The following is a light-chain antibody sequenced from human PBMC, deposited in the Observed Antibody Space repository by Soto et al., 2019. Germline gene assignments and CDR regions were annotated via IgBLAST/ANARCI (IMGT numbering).Light chain of an antibody. J-gene: IGLJ3*02. V-gene: IGLV1-44*01. CDR2: DNH. Sequence: QSVLTHPPSASGTPGQRVTIACSGSSSNIGSNSVNWYQQLPGTAPKVVIYDNHQRPSGVPYRFSGSKSGTSASLGISGLQPEEEADYYWAACDNSLNGLVFGGGTKLTVL. CDR3: AACDNSLNGLV. CDR1: SSNIGSNS.